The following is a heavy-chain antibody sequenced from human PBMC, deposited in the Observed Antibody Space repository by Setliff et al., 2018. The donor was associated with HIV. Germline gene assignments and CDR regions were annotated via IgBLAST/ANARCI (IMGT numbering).Heavy chain of an antibody. CDR3: ARMKGNYCSVDSCQNWFDP. CDR2: VHYSGST. CDR1: GLSMSYNY. J-gene: IGHJ5*02. V-gene: IGHV4-59*08. D-gene: IGHD2-15*01. Sequence: SETLSLTCTVSGLSMSYNYWTWIRQSPGKGLEWIGYVHYSGSTRYNPSLKSRVTISVDTSKKKFSLRLSSVTAADTAVYYCARMKGNYCSVDSCQNWFDPWGQGTLVTVSS.